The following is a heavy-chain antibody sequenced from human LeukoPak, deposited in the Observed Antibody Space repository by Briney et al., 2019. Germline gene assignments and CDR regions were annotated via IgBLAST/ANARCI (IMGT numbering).Heavy chain of an antibody. V-gene: IGHV1-2*06. CDR3: ARGYCSGGTCYLVENWLDP. Sequence: ESSVKVSFKASGYTLTAYYIYWVRQAPGQGLEWMGRINPNSGGTDYAQNFQGRVTMTRDTSISTAYMELSRLRSDDTAVYYCARGYCSGGTCYLVENWLDPWGQGTLVTVSS. CDR2: INPNSGGT. CDR1: GYTLTAYY. D-gene: IGHD2-15*01. J-gene: IGHJ5*02.